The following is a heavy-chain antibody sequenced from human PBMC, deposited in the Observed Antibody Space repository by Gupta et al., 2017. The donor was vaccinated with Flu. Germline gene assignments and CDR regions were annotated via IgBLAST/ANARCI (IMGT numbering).Heavy chain of an antibody. V-gene: IGHV4-61*02. CDR3: ASAVVTPFDY. Sequence: QVQLQESGPGLVKPSQTLSLTCTVSGGSISSGSYYWSWIRQPAGKGLEWIGRIYTSGSTNYNPSLKSRVTISVDTSKNQFSLKLSSVTAADTAVYYCASAVVTPFDYWGQGTLVTVSS. J-gene: IGHJ4*02. CDR2: IYTSGST. D-gene: IGHD2-21*02. CDR1: GGSISSGSYY.